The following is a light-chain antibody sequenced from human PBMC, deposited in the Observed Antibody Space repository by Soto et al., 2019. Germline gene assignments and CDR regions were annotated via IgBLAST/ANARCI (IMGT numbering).Light chain of an antibody. J-gene: IGKJ2*01. CDR1: QSHLHSNGYNY. Sequence: DIVMTQSPLSLPVTPGEPASISCRSSQSHLHSNGYNYLDWYLQKPGQSPQLLIYLGSNRASGVPDRFSGSGSGTDFTLKISRVEAEDVGVYYCMQALQTPNTFGHGTKLEIK. V-gene: IGKV2-28*01. CDR3: MQALQTPNT. CDR2: LGS.